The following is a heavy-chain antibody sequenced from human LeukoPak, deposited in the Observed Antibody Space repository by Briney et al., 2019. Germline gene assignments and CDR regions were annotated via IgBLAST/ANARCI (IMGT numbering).Heavy chain of an antibody. CDR3: ARDLGYDFWSGYSRFDP. J-gene: IGHJ5*02. CDR2: INPNSGGT. Sequence: ASVKVSCKASGYTFTGYYMHWVRQAPGQGLEWMGWINPNSGGTNYAQKFQGWVTMTRDTSISTAYMELSRLRSDDTAVYYCARDLGYDFWSGYSRFDPWGQGTLVTVSS. CDR1: GYTFTGYY. D-gene: IGHD3-3*01. V-gene: IGHV1-2*04.